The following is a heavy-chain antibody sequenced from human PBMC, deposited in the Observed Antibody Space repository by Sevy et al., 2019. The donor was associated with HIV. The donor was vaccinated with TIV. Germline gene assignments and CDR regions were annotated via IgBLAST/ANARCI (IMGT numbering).Heavy chain of an antibody. J-gene: IGHJ5*02. Sequence: GGSLRLSCAAAGFTFSSFALTWVRQAPGKGLEWVSTIGDTAGRTYYADSVRGRFTISRDNSKNTVYLQMNSLGAEDTAIYYCAKDRLYYHDNSGYYGGWLDPWGQRTLVTVSS. V-gene: IGHV3-23*01. CDR3: AKDRLYYHDNSGYYGGWLDP. CDR2: IGDTAGRT. D-gene: IGHD3-22*01. CDR1: GFTFSSFA.